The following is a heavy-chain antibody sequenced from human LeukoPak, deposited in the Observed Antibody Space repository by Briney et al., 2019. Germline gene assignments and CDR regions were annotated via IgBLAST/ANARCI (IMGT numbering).Heavy chain of an antibody. CDR2: IYTSGST. V-gene: IGHV4-61*02. CDR3: AHTKTDGGNPWTSEYFQH. J-gene: IGHJ1*01. Sequence: SQTLSLTCTVSGGSISSGSYYWSWIRQPAGKGLEWIGRIYTSGSTNYNPSLKSRVTISVDTYKNQFSLKLSSVTAADTAVYYCAHTKTDGGNPWTSEYFQHWGQGTLVTVSS. CDR1: GGSISSGSYY. D-gene: IGHD4-23*01.